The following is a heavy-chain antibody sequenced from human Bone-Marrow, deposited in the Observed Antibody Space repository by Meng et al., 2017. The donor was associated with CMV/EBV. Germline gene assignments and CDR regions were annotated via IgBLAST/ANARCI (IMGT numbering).Heavy chain of an antibody. D-gene: IGHD3-22*01. CDR1: GITFSSYS. V-gene: IGHV3-21*01. J-gene: IGHJ5*02. CDR2: ISSSSSYI. Sequence: GESLKISCAASGITFSSYSMNWVRQAPGKGLEWVSSISSSSSYIYYADSVKGRFTISRDNAKNSLYLQMNSLRAEDTAVYYCARGESGYPNWFDPWGPGNRVHGAS. CDR3: ARGESGYPNWFDP.